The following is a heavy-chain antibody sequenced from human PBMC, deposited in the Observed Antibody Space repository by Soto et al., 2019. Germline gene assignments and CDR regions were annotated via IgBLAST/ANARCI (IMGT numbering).Heavy chain of an antibody. Sequence: GGSLRLSCAASGFTFSSYSMSWVRQATGKGLEWVSYISSSSSTIYYADSVKGRFTISRDNAKNSLYLQMNSLRAEDTAVYYCAREADILNWFDPWGQGTLVTVS. CDR3: AREADILNWFDP. D-gene: IGHD3-9*01. CDR2: ISSSSSTI. J-gene: IGHJ5*02. V-gene: IGHV3-48*01. CDR1: GFTFSSYS.